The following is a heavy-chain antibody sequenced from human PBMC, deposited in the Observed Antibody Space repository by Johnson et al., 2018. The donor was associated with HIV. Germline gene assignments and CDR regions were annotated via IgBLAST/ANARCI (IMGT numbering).Heavy chain of an antibody. D-gene: IGHD2-8*02. CDR2: INSDGSST. CDR3: ARPVSPWSAYDAFDI. V-gene: IGHV3-74*02. J-gene: IGHJ3*02. Sequence: EVQLVESGGGLVQPGRSLRLSCAASGFTFSTYWMHWVRQAPGKGLVWVSRINSDGSSTSYADSVKGRFTISRDNAKNTLYLQMNSLRAEDTAVYYCARPVSPWSAYDAFDIWGQGTMVTVSS. CDR1: GFTFSTYW.